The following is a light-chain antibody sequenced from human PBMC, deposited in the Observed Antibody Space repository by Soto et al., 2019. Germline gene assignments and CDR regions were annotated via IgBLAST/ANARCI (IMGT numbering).Light chain of an antibody. J-gene: IGKJ1*01. V-gene: IGKV1-5*01. CDR1: QSISSW. CDR3: QQYNSYSPT. Sequence: DIQMTQSRSTLSASVGDRVTITCRASQSISSWLAWYQQKPGKAPKLLIYDASSLESGVPSRFSGSGSGTEFTLTISSLQPDDFATYYCQQYNSYSPTFGHGTKVDIK. CDR2: DAS.